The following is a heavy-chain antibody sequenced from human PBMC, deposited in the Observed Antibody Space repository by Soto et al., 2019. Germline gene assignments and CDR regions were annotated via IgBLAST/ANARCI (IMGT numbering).Heavy chain of an antibody. CDR2: ISSSGSFI. J-gene: IGHJ4*02. CDR1: GFTFRTYG. CDR3: AREPEGIAAALDY. D-gene: IGHD6-13*01. Sequence: EVQLVESGGGLVKPGGSLRFSCAASGFTFRTYGLNWVRRAPGGGREWVASISSSGSFIYYADSVKGRFTISRDDAEKSLYLQMNSLRAEDTALYYCAREPEGIAAALDYWGRGTLVTVSS. V-gene: IGHV3-21*01.